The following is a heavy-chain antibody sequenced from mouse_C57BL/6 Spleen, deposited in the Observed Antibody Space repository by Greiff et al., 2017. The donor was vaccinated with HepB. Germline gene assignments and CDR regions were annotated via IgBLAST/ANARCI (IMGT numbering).Heavy chain of an antibody. CDR1: GYTFTGYW. CDR2: ILPGSSSN. CDR3: ARNYGSRFAD. Sequence: VQLQQSGAELMKPGASVKLSCKATGYTFTGYWIEWVKQRPGHGLEWIGVILPGSSSNNNNEKFKGKATFTANTSSNTAYMQLSSLTTEDSAIYYCARNYGSRFADWGQGTLVTVAA. J-gene: IGHJ3*01. V-gene: IGHV1-9*01. D-gene: IGHD1-1*01.